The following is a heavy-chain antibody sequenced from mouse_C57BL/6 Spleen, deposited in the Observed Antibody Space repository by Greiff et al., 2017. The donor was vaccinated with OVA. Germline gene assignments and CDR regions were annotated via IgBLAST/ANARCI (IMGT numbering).Heavy chain of an antibody. CDR3: ARWANWDGAY. Sequence: QVQLQQPGAELVRPGSSVKLSCKASGYTFTSYWMHWVKQRPIQGLEWIGNIDPSDSDTHYNQKFKDKATLTVDKSSSTAYMQLSSLTSEDSAVYYCARWANWDGAYWGQGTLVTVSA. J-gene: IGHJ3*01. CDR2: IDPSDSDT. D-gene: IGHD4-1*01. V-gene: IGHV1-52*01. CDR1: GYTFTSYW.